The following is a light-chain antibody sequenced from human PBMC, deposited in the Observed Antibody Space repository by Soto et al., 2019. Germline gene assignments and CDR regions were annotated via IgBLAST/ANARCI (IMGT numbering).Light chain of an antibody. CDR1: QSISNW. Sequence: GDRVTITCRASQSISNWLAWYQQKPGKVPKLLIYKASTLESGVPSRFSGSASGTEFTLTISSLQPDDFATYYCQQYNSYSITFGQGTRLEIK. J-gene: IGKJ5*01. CDR2: KAS. CDR3: QQYNSYSIT. V-gene: IGKV1-5*03.